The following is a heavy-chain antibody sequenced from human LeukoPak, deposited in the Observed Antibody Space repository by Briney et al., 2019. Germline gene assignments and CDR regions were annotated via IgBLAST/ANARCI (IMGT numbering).Heavy chain of an antibody. CDR1: GFTFDDYA. V-gene: IGHV3-43*02. CDR2: ISGDGDTT. Sequence: GGSLRLSCAASGFTFDDYAMHWVRQAPGKGLTWVSLISGDGDTTYYADSVKGRFTISRDNSKNSLYLQMHSLRIEDTALCYCAKRGSGWYYFDNWGQGTLVTVSS. CDR3: AKRGSGWYYFDN. J-gene: IGHJ4*02. D-gene: IGHD6-19*01.